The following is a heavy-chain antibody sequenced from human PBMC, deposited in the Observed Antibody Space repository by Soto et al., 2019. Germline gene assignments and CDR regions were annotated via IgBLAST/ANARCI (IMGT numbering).Heavy chain of an antibody. J-gene: IGHJ5*02. CDR3: ARGISKYSSWYEPHTWFDA. Sequence: QVQLQESGPGLVKPSQTLSLTCNVSGGPINSPDYYWSCVRQSPGKGLEWIGYLYFNGGTQYNPSLRTPVSMSLDTSKNHFSLKMRSVTAADTAVYFCARGISKYSSWYEPHTWFDAWGQGALVTVAS. CDR1: GGPINSPDYY. D-gene: IGHD6-13*01. V-gene: IGHV4-30-4*01. CDR2: LYFNGGT.